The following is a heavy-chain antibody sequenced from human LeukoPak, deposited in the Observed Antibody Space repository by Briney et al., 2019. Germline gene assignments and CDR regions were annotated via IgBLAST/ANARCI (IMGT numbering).Heavy chain of an antibody. Sequence: GGSLRLSCAASGFTFRKYRMHCVPQTPGKGLEWGASISSSTNYIFYGDSVRGRFTISRDNANNSLSLHINSLSAEATGVYYCARGPVVVVPAATAGRSSSYYYKGLDVWGQGTTVTVSS. J-gene: IGHJ6*02. CDR3: ARGPVVVVPAATAGRSSSYYYKGLDV. V-gene: IGHV3-21*06. D-gene: IGHD2-2*01. CDR2: ISSSTNYI. CDR1: GFTFRKYR.